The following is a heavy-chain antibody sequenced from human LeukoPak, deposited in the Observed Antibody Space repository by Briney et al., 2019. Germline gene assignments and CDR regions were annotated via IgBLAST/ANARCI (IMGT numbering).Heavy chain of an antibody. D-gene: IGHD3-3*01. V-gene: IGHV3-11*04. Sequence: PGGSLRLSCAASGFTFSDYYMSWIRQAPGKGLEWVSYISSSGSTMYYADSVKGRFTISRDNAKNSLYLQMNSLRAEDTAVYYCARSPVPVLRFFGPHPEYFDYWGQGTLVTVSS. CDR1: GFTFSDYY. CDR2: ISSSGSTM. CDR3: ARSPVPVLRFFGPHPEYFDY. J-gene: IGHJ4*02.